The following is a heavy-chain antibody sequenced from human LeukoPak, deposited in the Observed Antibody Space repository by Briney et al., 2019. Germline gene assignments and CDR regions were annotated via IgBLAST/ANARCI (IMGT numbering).Heavy chain of an antibody. V-gene: IGHV4-39*01. D-gene: IGHD3-22*01. Sequence: SETLSLTCTVSGGSISSSSYYWGWIRQPPGKGLEWIGSIYYSGSTYYNPSLKSRVTISVDTSKNQFSLKLSSVTAADTAVYYCARHSTKEVEYYYDSSGYRPTEYFQHWGQGTLVTVPS. CDR1: GGSISSSSYY. CDR2: IYYSGST. CDR3: ARHSTKEVEYYYDSSGYRPTEYFQH. J-gene: IGHJ1*01.